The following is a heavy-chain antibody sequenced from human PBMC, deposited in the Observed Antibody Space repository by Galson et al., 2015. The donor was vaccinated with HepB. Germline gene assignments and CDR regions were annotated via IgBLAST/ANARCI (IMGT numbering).Heavy chain of an antibody. D-gene: IGHD2-2*02. J-gene: IGHJ4*02. CDR1: GYTFTGYY. V-gene: IGHV1-2*02. CDR3: ARRNDCSSTSCYKPYFDY. CDR2: INPNSGGT. Sequence: VKVSCKASGYTFTGYYMHWVRQAPGQGLEWMGWINPNSGGTNYAQKFQGRVTMTRDTSISTAYMEPSRLRSDDTAVYYCARRNDCSSTSCYKPYFDYWGQGTLVTVSS.